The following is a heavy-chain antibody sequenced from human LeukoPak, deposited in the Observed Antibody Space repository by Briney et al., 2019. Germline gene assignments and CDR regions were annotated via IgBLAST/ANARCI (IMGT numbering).Heavy chain of an antibody. CDR2: INTKSAYI. Sequence: GGSLRLSCAASGFTFSSYSMNWVRQAPGKGLEWVSSINTKSAYIYYADSVKGRFTISRDDARNLLYLQVNSLRVEDTGVYYCARGSSSWYYFDYWGQGTLVTVSS. J-gene: IGHJ4*02. V-gene: IGHV3-21*01. CDR1: GFTFSSYS. CDR3: ARGSSSWYYFDY. D-gene: IGHD6-13*01.